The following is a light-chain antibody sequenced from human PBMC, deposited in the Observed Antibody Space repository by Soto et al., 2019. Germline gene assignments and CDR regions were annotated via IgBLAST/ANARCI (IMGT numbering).Light chain of an antibody. V-gene: IGKV1-5*01. CDR1: QSISSW. J-gene: IGKJ5*01. Sequence: DIQMTQSPSTLSASVGDRVTITCRASQSISSWLAWYQQKPGKAPKLLIYDASSFESGVPSRFSGSGSGTEFILTITSLQPDDFATYYCQQYNSYLITCGQGTRLEIK. CDR3: QQYNSYLIT. CDR2: DAS.